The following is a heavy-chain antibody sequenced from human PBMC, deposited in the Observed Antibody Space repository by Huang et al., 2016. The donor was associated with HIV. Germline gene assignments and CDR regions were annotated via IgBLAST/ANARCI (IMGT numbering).Heavy chain of an antibody. Sequence: QVQLQQLGAGLLKPSETLSITCAVYGGSFSGYSWSGIRQPPGKGLEWIGEIHHGGSTNYNPSLKSRVTVSVDTSKNRLSLKLSSVTAADTAVYYCARGTAMVDYWGQGTLVTVSS. V-gene: IGHV4-34*01. CDR3: ARGTAMVDY. J-gene: IGHJ4*02. D-gene: IGHD5-18*01. CDR1: GGSFSGYS. CDR2: IHHGGST.